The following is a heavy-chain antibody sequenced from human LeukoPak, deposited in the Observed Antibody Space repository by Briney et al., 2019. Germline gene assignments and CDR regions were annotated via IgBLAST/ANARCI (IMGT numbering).Heavy chain of an antibody. CDR3: ARHSSMTTVTIRP. D-gene: IGHD4-11*01. Sequence: SGPTLVKPSETLSLTCTVSGGSISSSSYYWGWIRQPPGKGLEWIGSNDHSVSTYYNPSLKSRVTISVDTPKNQFSLQLSSVTAADTAVYYCARHSSMTTVTIRPWGQGTLVTVSS. V-gene: IGHV4-39*01. CDR1: GGSISSSSYY. J-gene: IGHJ5*02. CDR2: NDHSVST.